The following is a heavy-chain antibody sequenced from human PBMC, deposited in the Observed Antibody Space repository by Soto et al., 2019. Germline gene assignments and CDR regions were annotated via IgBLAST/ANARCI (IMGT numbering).Heavy chain of an antibody. CDR3: ARDLLGDSGYPGEY. CDR1: GFTFSRYS. J-gene: IGHJ4*02. V-gene: IGHV3-21*01. CDR2: ISSSSSYI. D-gene: IGHD5-12*01. Sequence: EVQLVESGGGLVKPGGSLRLSCEASGFTFSRYSMNWVRQAPGKGLEWVSSISSSSSYIYYADSVKGRFTISRDNAKNSLYLQMNSLRAEDTAVYYCARDLLGDSGYPGEYWVQGTLVTVSS.